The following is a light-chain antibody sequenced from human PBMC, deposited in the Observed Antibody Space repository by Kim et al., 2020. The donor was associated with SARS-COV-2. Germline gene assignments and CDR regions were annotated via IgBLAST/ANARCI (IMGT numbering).Light chain of an antibody. Sequence: EIQLTQSPHSLSASVGDRVTIACQASQDISNYLNWYQQKPGQVPKTLIFGASNLETGVPSRFSASGSGTTFTFTISSLQPEDFATYYCQQYHNAPSTFGQGTRLDIK. CDR1: QDISNY. CDR3: QQYHNAPST. CDR2: GAS. V-gene: IGKV1-33*01. J-gene: IGKJ5*01.